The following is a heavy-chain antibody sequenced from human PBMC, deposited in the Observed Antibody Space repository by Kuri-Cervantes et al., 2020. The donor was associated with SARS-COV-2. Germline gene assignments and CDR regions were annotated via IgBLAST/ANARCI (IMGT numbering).Heavy chain of an antibody. D-gene: IGHD3-22*01. CDR3: AREGSSYDSSGYDAFDI. J-gene: IGHJ3*02. CDR2: IYSGGST. Sequence: GGSLRLSCTASGFTFGDYAMSWFRQAPGKGLEWVSVIYSGGSTYYADSVKGRFTISRDNSKNTLYLQVNSLRAEDTAVYYCAREGSSYDSSGYDAFDIWGQGTMVTVSS. V-gene: IGHV3-53*01. CDR1: GFTFGDYA.